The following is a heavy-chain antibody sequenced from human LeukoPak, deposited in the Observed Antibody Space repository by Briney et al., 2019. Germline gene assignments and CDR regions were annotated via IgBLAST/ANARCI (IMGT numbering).Heavy chain of an antibody. Sequence: SETLSLTCTVSGGSISSYYWSWIRQPPGKGLEWIGEINHSGSTNYNPSLKSRVTISVDTSKNQFSLKLSSVTAADTAVYYCARGRGYSSSSRWFDPWGQGTLVTVSS. CDR3: ARGRGYSSSSRWFDP. CDR2: INHSGST. V-gene: IGHV4-34*01. CDR1: GGSISSYY. D-gene: IGHD6-6*01. J-gene: IGHJ5*02.